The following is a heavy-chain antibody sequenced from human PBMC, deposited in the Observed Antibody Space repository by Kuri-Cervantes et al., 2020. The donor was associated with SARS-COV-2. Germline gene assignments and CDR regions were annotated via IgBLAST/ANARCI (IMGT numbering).Heavy chain of an antibody. CDR1: GFSVTGGTYY. CDR3: ARGGDYSYWFDP. Sequence: LRLSCAVSGFSVTGGTYYWAWIRPPAGKGLEWIVHLDTSWTTTYNPSLKSRVTLSVDTYKNQFSLKLSSVTAADTAVYYCARGGDYSYWFDPWGQGTLVTVSS. CDR2: LDTSWTT. J-gene: IGHJ5*02. D-gene: IGHD4-17*01. V-gene: IGHV4-61*09.